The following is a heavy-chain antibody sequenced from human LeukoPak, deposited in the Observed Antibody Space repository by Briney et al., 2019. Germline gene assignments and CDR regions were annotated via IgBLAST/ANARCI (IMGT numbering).Heavy chain of an antibody. CDR2: IYSGGNT. CDR3: ARADMTAPPSDAFDI. Sequence: PGGSLRLSCTVSGFTVSSNSWSWVRQAPGKGLEWVSFIYSGGNTHYSDSVKGRFTISRDNSKNTLYLQMNSLRAEDTAVYYCARADMTAPPSDAFDIWGQGTMVTVSS. V-gene: IGHV3-53*01. D-gene: IGHD2-21*02. J-gene: IGHJ3*02. CDR1: GFTVSSNS.